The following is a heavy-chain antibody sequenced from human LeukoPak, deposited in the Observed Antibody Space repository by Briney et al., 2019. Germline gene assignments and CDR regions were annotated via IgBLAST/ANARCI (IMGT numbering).Heavy chain of an antibody. D-gene: IGHD6-19*01. Sequence: ASVKVSCKAPGYTFGSYGVSWVRQAPGQGLEWMAWISPYNGNTNYAQKFQGRVTMTTDTSTSTAYMELRSLRADDTAVYYCARDSASVWPGSSGWSNWFDPWGQGTLVTVSS. V-gene: IGHV1-18*01. CDR3: ARDSASVWPGSSGWSNWFDP. CDR2: ISPYNGNT. J-gene: IGHJ5*02. CDR1: GYTFGSYG.